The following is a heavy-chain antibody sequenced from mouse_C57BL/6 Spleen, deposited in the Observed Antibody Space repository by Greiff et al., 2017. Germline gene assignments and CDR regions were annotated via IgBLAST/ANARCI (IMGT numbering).Heavy chain of an antibody. Sequence: EVQLQQSGPELVKPGASVKISCKASGYTFTDYYMNWVKQSHGKSLEWIGDINPNNGGTSYNQKFKGKATLTVDKSSSTAYMELRSLTSEDSAVYYCARWGLGPWYFDVWGTGTTVTVSS. CDR3: ARWGLGPWYFDV. CDR1: GYTFTDYY. D-gene: IGHD3-1*01. J-gene: IGHJ1*03. V-gene: IGHV1-26*01. CDR2: INPNNGGT.